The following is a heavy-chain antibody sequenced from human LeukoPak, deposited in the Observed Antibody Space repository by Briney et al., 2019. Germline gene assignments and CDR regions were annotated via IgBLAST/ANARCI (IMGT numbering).Heavy chain of an antibody. V-gene: IGHV3-23*01. CDR1: GFTFSDYY. J-gene: IGHJ4*02. CDR2: ISGSGGST. D-gene: IGHD3-16*02. CDR3: AKGKGYPYYFDY. Sequence: PGGSLRLSCAASGFTFSDYYMSWVRQAPGKGLEWVSAISGSGGSTYYADSVKGRFTISRDNSKNTLYLQMNSLRAEDTAVYYCAKGKGYPYYFDYWGQGTLVTVSS.